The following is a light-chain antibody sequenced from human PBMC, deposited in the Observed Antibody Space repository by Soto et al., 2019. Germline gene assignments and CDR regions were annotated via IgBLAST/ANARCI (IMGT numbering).Light chain of an antibody. CDR1: QSVSSY. V-gene: IGKV3-11*01. J-gene: IGKJ1*01. Sequence: EIVLTQSPATLSLSPGERATLSCRASQSVSSYLAWYQQKPGQAPRLLIYDASNRATGTPARFSGSGSGTDFTLTIRSLEPEDFAVYYCQQRSNWPRTFGQGTKVEIK. CDR3: QQRSNWPRT. CDR2: DAS.